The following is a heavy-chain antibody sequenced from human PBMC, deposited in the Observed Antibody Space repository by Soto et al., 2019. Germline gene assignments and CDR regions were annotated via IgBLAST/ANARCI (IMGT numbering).Heavy chain of an antibody. CDR1: GGSISSYY. CDR2: IYYSGST. V-gene: IGHV4-59*08. D-gene: IGHD5-18*01. Sequence: ETLSLTCTVSGGSISSYYWSWIRQPPGKGLEWIGYIYYSGSTNYNPSLKSRVTISVDTSKNQFSLKLSSVTAADTAVYYCARHAKHNMGLNTGLDPWGQGTLVTVSS. CDR3: ARHAKHNMGLNTGLDP. J-gene: IGHJ5*02.